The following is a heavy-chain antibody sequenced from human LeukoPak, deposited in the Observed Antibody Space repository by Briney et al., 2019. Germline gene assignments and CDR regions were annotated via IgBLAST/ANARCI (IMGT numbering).Heavy chain of an antibody. CDR3: ARTWGSGSSASRSWAVYDGLDV. V-gene: IGHV4-61*01. CDR1: GGSVSSSNYF. Sequence: SETLSLTCTVSGGSVSSSNYFWSWIRQPPGKGLEWIGYNHYSGSTNYNPSLKSRVTISVDTSKSQFSLKLSSVTAADTAIYYCARTWGSGSSASRSWAVYDGLDVWGQGTTVTVSS. J-gene: IGHJ6*02. CDR2: NHYSGST. D-gene: IGHD2-2*01.